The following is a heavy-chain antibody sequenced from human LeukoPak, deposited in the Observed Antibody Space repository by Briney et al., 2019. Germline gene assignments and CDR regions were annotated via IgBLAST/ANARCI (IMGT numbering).Heavy chain of an antibody. Sequence: SETLSLTCTVSGGSISGAYYWTWIRQLPGKGLEWIGNMYYSGGTFYNPSLKSRVVISVDPSKNQFSLNLSSVTAADTGVYYCARHTGGHDSSGYYPNYFYNGLGVWGQGTTVTVSS. J-gene: IGHJ6*02. CDR3: ARHTGGHDSSGYYPNYFYNGLGV. D-gene: IGHD3-22*01. CDR2: MYYSGGT. V-gene: IGHV4-31*03. CDR1: GGSISGAYY.